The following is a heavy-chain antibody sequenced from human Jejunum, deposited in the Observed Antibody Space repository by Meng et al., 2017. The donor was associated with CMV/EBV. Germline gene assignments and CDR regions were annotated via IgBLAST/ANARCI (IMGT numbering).Heavy chain of an antibody. CDR2: TYYRSKWYN. CDR3: ARGVHWFDP. Sequence: ATTGASVSINETDWASTARSPSGSVEWLGRTYYRSKWYNDYAVSVKSRIPINPYTPENQFSLQLTSVTPEATAVYYCARGVHWFDPWGQGTLVTVSS. J-gene: IGHJ5*02. V-gene: IGHV6-1*01. CDR1: GASVSINETD. D-gene: IGHD3-16*01.